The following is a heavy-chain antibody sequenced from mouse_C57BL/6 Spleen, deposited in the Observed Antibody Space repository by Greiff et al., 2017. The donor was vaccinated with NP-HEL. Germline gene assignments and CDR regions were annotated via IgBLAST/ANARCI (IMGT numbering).Heavy chain of an antibody. J-gene: IGHJ3*01. Sequence: VQLQQSGPVLVKPGASVKMSCKASGYTFTDYYMNWVKQSHGKSLEWIGVINPYHGGTSYNQKFTGKATLTVDKSSSTAYMELNSLTSEDSAVYYCARDYGSSSWCAYWGQGTLVTVSA. CDR1: GYTFTDYY. CDR3: ARDYGSSSWCAY. CDR2: INPYHGGT. D-gene: IGHD1-1*01. V-gene: IGHV1-19*01.